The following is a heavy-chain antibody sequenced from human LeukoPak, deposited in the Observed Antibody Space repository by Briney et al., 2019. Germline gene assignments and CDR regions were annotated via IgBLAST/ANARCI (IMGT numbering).Heavy chain of an antibody. CDR3: AIDPAAWWPTLIVAPGWFDP. J-gene: IGHJ5*02. CDR2: INPNSGGT. D-gene: IGHD3-22*01. CDR1: GYTFTGYY. Sequence: AAVKVSCKASGYTFTGYYMHWVRHGPGQGLEWMGWINPNSGGTNYAQNVQGRVTITRDTSISTAYMDQSTPRSDDTAVYYVAIDPAAWWPTLIVAPGWFDPWGQGTLVTVSS. V-gene: IGHV1-2*02.